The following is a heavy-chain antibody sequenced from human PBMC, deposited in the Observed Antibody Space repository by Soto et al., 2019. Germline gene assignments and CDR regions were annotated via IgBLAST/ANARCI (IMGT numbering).Heavy chain of an antibody. V-gene: IGHV3-64D*06. CDR2: ISSNGGST. CDR1: GFTFSSYA. J-gene: IGHJ4*02. D-gene: IGHD3-3*01. Sequence: PGGSLRLSCSASGFTFSSYAMHWVRQAPGKGLEYVSAISSNGGSTYYADSVKGRFTISRDNSKNTLYLQMSSLRAEDTAVYYCLGADYLDFWSGHYMGGPLFDYWGQGTLVTVSS. CDR3: LGADYLDFWSGHYMGGPLFDY.